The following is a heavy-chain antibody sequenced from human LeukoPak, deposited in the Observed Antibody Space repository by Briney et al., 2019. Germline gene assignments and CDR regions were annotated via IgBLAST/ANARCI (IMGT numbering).Heavy chain of an antibody. V-gene: IGHV3-53*01. CDR2: TYNVVTT. CDR3: AKEKRNLRGARVAFDI. CDR1: GFTFRSYD. Sequence: GGSLRLSCAPSGFTFRSYDMTWVRQAPGKGLEWVSVTYNVVTTYYPDSVKGRFTISRDHSKNTLDLQMNSLRAEDTATYYCAKEKRNLRGARVAFDIWGQGTMVTVSA. D-gene: IGHD1-26*01. J-gene: IGHJ3*02.